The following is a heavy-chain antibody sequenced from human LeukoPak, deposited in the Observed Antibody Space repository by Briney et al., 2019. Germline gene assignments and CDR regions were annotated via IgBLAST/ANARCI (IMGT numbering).Heavy chain of an antibody. CDR1: GGSFSGYY. J-gene: IGHJ6*03. CDR2: INHSGST. V-gene: IGHV4-34*01. Sequence: SETLSLTCAVYGGSFSGYYWSWIRQPPGKGLEWIGEINHSGSTNYNPSLKSRVTISVDTSKNQFSLKLSSVTAADTAVYYCARVPYYGDYGSYYYYYYMDVWGKGTTVTVSS. CDR3: ARVPYYGDYGSYYYYYYMDV. D-gene: IGHD4-17*01.